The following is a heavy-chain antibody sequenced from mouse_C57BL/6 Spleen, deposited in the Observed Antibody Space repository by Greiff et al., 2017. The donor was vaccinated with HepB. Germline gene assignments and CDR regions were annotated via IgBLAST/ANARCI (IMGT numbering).Heavy chain of an antibody. J-gene: IGHJ3*01. V-gene: IGHV1-50*01. CDR3: ARAKDGFAY. CDR2: IDPSDSYT. Sequence: QVQLQQPGAELVKPGASVKLSCKASGYTFTSYWMQWVKQRPGQGLEWIGEIDPSDSYTNYNQKFKGKATLTVDTSSSTAYMQLSSLTSEDSAVYYWARAKDGFAYWGQGTLVTVSA. CDR1: GYTFTSYW.